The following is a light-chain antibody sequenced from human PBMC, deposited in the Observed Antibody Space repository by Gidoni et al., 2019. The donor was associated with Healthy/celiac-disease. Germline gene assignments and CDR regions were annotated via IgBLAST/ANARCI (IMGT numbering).Light chain of an antibody. Sequence: MVLTQSPATLSLSPGERATLSCRASQSVSSYLAWYQQKPCQAPRLLIYDASNRATGIPARFSGSGSGTDFTLTISSLEPEDFAVYYCQQRSNWLTFGGGTKVEIK. J-gene: IGKJ4*01. CDR1: QSVSSY. V-gene: IGKV3-11*01. CDR2: DAS. CDR3: QQRSNWLT.